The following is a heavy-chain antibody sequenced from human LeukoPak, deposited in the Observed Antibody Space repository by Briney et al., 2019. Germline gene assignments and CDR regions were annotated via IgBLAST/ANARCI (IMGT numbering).Heavy chain of an antibody. Sequence: SETLSLTCTVSGGSISSSSYSWGWIRQPPGKGLEWIGSIHYSGSTYYNPSLKSRVTISVDTSKNQFSLKLSSVTAADTAVYYCARGTTTGQSPYYFDYWGQGTLVTVSS. V-gene: IGHV4-39*07. CDR2: IHYSGST. D-gene: IGHD4-11*01. J-gene: IGHJ4*02. CDR1: GGSISSSSYS. CDR3: ARGTTTGQSPYYFDY.